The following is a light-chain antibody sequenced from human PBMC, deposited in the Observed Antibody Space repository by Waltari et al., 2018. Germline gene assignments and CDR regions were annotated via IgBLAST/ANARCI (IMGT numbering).Light chain of an antibody. CDR2: EAS. CDR3: LQHNTYPLT. Sequence: DIQMTQSPSAMSASVGDRVTITCRASQGIRNYLAWFQQKPGKVPKRLSYEASSLQSGVPSRFSGSGSGTEFTLTISSLQPEDFATYYCLQHNTYPLTFGGGTKVDIK. CDR1: QGIRNY. V-gene: IGKV1-17*03. J-gene: IGKJ4*01.